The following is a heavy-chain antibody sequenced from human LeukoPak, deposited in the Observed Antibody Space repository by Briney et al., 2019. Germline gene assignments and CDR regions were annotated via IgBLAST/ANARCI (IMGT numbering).Heavy chain of an antibody. V-gene: IGHV4-34*01. Sequence: PSETLSLTCAVYGGSFSGYYWSWIRQPPGKGLEWIGEINHSGSTNYNPSLKSRVTISVDTSKNQFSLKLSSVTAADTAVYYCAGEETAGIGMTTVTTVNYWGQGTLVTVSS. CDR1: GGSFSGYY. CDR3: AGEETAGIGMTTVTTVNY. CDR2: INHSGST. D-gene: IGHD4-11*01. J-gene: IGHJ4*02.